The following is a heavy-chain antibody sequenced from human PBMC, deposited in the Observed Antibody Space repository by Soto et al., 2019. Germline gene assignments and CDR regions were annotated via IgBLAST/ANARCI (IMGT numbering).Heavy chain of an antibody. CDR1: GGCISSYY. CDR3: ARGLRGYSYGYTDY. Sequence: SETLSLTCTVCGGCISSYYWSWIRQPPGKGLEWIGYIYYSGSTNYNPSLKSRVTISVDTSKNQFSLKLSSVTAADTAVYYCARGLRGYSYGYTDYWGQGTLVTVSS. J-gene: IGHJ4*02. V-gene: IGHV4-59*01. CDR2: IYYSGST. D-gene: IGHD5-18*01.